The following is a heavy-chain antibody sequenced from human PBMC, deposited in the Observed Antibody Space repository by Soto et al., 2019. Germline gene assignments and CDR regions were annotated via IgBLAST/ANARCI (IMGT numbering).Heavy chain of an antibody. CDR1: GYSFTIYW. J-gene: IGHJ6*02. CDR2: IYPGDSDT. Sequence: GESLKISCKGSGYSFTIYWIGWVRQMPGKGLEWMGIIYPGDSDTRYSPSFQGQVTISADKSISTAYLQWSSLKASDTVMYYCARHVRLVYHENSDYHYYATDVWGQGNTVTVSS. V-gene: IGHV5-51*01. CDR3: ARHVRLVYHENSDYHYYATDV. D-gene: IGHD3-22*01.